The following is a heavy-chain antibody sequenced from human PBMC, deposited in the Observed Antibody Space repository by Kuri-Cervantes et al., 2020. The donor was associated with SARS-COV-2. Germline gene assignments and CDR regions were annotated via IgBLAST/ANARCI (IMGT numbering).Heavy chain of an antibody. CDR2: ISGSGGST. CDR3: AKEAQRVRVGATSLFY. CDR1: GFTFSSYS. V-gene: IGHV3-23*01. J-gene: IGHJ4*02. Sequence: GGSLRLSCAASGFTFSSYSMNWVRQAPGEGLEWVSAISGSGGSTYYADSVKGRFTISRDNSKNTLYLQMNSLRAEDTAVYYCAKEAQRVRVGATSLFYWGQGTLVTVSS. D-gene: IGHD1-26*01.